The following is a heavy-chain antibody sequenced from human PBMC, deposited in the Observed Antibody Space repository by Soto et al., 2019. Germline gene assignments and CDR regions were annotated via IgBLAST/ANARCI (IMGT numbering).Heavy chain of an antibody. CDR2: IYYSGST. Sequence: QVQLQESGPGLVKPSQTLSLTCTVSGGSISSGDYYWSWIRQPPGKGLEWIGYIYYSGSTYYNPSLKSRVTISVDTSKHQFSLKLSSVTAADTAVYYCARETMTTVTTSDAFDIWGQGTMVTVSS. CDR3: ARETMTTVTTSDAFDI. CDR1: GGSISSGDYY. J-gene: IGHJ3*02. D-gene: IGHD4-17*01. V-gene: IGHV4-30-4*01.